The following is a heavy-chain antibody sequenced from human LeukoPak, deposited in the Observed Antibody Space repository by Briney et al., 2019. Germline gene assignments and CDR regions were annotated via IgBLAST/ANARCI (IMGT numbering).Heavy chain of an antibody. CDR1: GYTFTSYD. J-gene: IGHJ6*03. D-gene: IGHD2-21*01. CDR2: MNPNMGNT. V-gene: IGHV1-8*01. CDR3: AGGRRRVAALGIKYYYYMDV. Sequence: ASVKVSCKASGYTFTSYDINWVRQATGQGLEWMGWMNPNMGNTGYAQKFQGRVTMTRNTAISNAYMELSSLRSEDTAVYYCAGGRRRVAALGIKYYYYMDVWGKGTTVTVSS.